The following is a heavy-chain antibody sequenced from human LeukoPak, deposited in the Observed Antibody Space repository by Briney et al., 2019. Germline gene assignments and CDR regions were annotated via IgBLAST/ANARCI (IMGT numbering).Heavy chain of an antibody. D-gene: IGHD2-2*01. CDR2: IFYCGST. CDR1: GGSISSYY. Sequence: PSGTLSLTCTVSGGSISSYYWSWIRQPPGKGLEWVGYIFYCGSTNYNPSLKSRVTTSVDTSKNQLSLKLCSVTAADTAVYYCARVIGYCSSTSCFGYFDYWGQGTLVTVPS. CDR3: ARVIGYCSSTSCFGYFDY. J-gene: IGHJ4*02. V-gene: IGHV4-59*08.